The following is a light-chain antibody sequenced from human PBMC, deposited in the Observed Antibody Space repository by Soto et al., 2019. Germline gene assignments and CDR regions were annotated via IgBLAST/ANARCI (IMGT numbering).Light chain of an antibody. CDR2: NNN. J-gene: IGLJ1*01. CDR3: AAWDDSLNGFFL. V-gene: IGLV1-44*01. CDR1: GSNIGTNT. Sequence: SVLDPPLSASGTTGQRVTISCSGSGSNIGTNTVNWYLQLPGTAPKLLIYNNNQRPSGVPERFSGSKSGTSASLAISGLQSEDEANYYCAAWDDSLNGFFLFGSGTKVTVL.